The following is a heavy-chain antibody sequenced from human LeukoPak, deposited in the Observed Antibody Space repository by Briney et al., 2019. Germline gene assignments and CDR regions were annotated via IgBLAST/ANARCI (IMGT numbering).Heavy chain of an antibody. Sequence: GGSLRLSCAASGFTFSSYAMSWVRQAPGKGLEWVSGITGGGDTTFYADSVKGRFTIYRDNSDNTLYLQMNSLRAEDTALYYCAKDYSNIPAPANPLFDYWGQGTLVTVSS. CDR2: ITGGGDTT. CDR3: AKDYSNIPAPANPLFDY. V-gene: IGHV3-23*01. J-gene: IGHJ4*02. D-gene: IGHD6-13*01. CDR1: GFTFSSYA.